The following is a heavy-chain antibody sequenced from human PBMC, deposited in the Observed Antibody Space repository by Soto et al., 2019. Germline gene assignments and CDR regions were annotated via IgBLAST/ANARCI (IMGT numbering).Heavy chain of an antibody. CDR2: ISSSSSYT. J-gene: IGHJ4*02. Sequence: GGSLRLSCAASGFTFSDYYMSWIRQAPGKGLEWVSYISSSSSYTNYADSVKGRFTISRDNAKNSLYLQMNSLRAEDPAGYYCASLKTGTYYFDYWGQGTLVTVSS. CDR3: ASLKTGTYYFDY. V-gene: IGHV3-11*06. D-gene: IGHD1-1*01. CDR1: GFTFSDYY.